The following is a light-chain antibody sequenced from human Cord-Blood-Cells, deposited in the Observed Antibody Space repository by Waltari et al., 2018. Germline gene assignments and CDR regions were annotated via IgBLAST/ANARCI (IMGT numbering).Light chain of an antibody. CDR3: QQSYSTPIT. Sequence: DIQMTQSPSSLSASAGDRVTITCRASQSISSYLNCYQQKPGKAPNLLIYAASSLQSGVPSRFSGSGSGTDFTLTISSLQPEDFATYYCQQSYSTPITFGQGTRLEIK. J-gene: IGKJ5*01. CDR1: QSISSY. V-gene: IGKV1-39*01. CDR2: AAS.